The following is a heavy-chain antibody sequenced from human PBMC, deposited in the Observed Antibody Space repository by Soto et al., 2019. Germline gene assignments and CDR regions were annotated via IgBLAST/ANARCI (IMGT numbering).Heavy chain of an antibody. J-gene: IGHJ4*02. CDR3: XXXXXXXXGFGY. CDR1: GGSFSGYY. V-gene: IGHV4-34*01. CDR2: INHSGST. Sequence: QVQLQQWGAGLLKPSETLSLTCAVYGGSFSGYYWSWIXXXXXXGLEWIGEINHSGSTNYNPSLKSRVTIXXXXXXXXXXXXXXXXXXXXXXXXXXXXXXXXXXGFGYWGQGTLVTVSS. D-gene: IGHD3-10*01.